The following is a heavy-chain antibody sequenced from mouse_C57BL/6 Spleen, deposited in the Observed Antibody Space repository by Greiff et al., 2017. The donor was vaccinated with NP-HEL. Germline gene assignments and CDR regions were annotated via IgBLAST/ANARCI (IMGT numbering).Heavy chain of an antibody. D-gene: IGHD4-1*01. CDR2: ISSGGSYT. CDR3: ARHGLTGYFDY. Sequence: DVQLVESGGDLVKPGGSLKLSCAASGFTFSSYGMSWVRQTPDKRLEWVATISSGGSYTYYPDSVKGRFTISRDNAKNTLYLQMSSLKSEDTAMYYCARHGLTGYFDYWGQGTTLTVSS. CDR1: GFTFSSYG. J-gene: IGHJ2*01. V-gene: IGHV5-6*01.